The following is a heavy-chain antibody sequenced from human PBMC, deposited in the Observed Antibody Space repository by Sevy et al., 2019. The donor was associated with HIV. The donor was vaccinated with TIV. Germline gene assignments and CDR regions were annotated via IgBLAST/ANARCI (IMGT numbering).Heavy chain of an antibody. D-gene: IGHD3-22*01. CDR3: AKGSRATDSAFDI. Sequence: GGSLRLSCAASGFTFSNYGMHWVRQAPGKGLEWVAVISYEGSTKYYADSGKGRFTISRDNSKNTVHLQMNSLRTEDTAVYYCAKGSRATDSAFDIWGQGIMVTVSS. CDR1: GFTFSNYG. J-gene: IGHJ3*02. V-gene: IGHV3-30*18. CDR2: ISYEGSTK.